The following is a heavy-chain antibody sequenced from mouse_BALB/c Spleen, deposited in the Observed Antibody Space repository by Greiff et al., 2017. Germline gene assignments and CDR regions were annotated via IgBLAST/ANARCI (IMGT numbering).Heavy chain of an antibody. J-gene: IGHJ3*01. CDR3: ARRMITTWGFAY. V-gene: IGHV5-17*02. Sequence: EVQRVESGGGLVQPGGSRKLSCAASGFTFSSFGMHWVRQAPEKGLEWVAYISSGSSTIYYADTVKGRFTISRDNPKNTLFLQMTSLRSEDTAMYYCARRMITTWGFAYWGQGTLVTVSA. CDR1: GFTFSSFG. CDR2: ISSGSSTI. D-gene: IGHD2-4*01.